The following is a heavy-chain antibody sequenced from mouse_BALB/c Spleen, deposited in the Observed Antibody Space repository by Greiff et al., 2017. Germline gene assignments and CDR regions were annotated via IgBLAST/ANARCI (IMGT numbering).Heavy chain of an antibody. CDR3: ARDEVSDAMDY. D-gene: IGHD2-14*01. V-gene: IGHV3-2*02. Sequence: EVKLVESGPGLVKPSQSLSLTCTVTGYSITSDYAWNWIRQFPGNKLEWMGYISYSGSTSYNPTLKSRISITRDTSKNQFFLQLNSVTTEDTATYYCARDEVSDAMDYWGQGTSVTVSS. CDR1: GYSITSDYA. J-gene: IGHJ4*01. CDR2: ISYSGST.